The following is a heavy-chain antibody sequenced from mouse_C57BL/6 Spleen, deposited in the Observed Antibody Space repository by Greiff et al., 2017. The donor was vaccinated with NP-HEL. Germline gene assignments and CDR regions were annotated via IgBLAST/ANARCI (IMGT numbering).Heavy chain of an antibody. CDR1: GFTFSSYA. Sequence: DVMLVESGGGLVKPGGSLKLSCAASGFTFSSYAMSWVRQTPEKRLEWVATISDGGSYTYYPDNVKGRFTISRDNAKNNLYLQMSHLKSEDTAMYYCARVREVYAMDYWGQGTSVTVSS. V-gene: IGHV5-4*03. CDR3: ARVREVYAMDY. J-gene: IGHJ4*01. CDR2: ISDGGSYT.